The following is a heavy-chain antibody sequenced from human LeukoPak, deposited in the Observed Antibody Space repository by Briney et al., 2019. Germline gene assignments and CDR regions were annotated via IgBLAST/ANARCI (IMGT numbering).Heavy chain of an antibody. CDR3: ARRGGILNGYYDY. D-gene: IGHD3-9*01. CDR2: ISSGGTYI. Sequence: GGSLRLSCATSGFTFSIYTMNWVRQAPGKGLEWVSCISSGGTYIYNADSVKGRFTISRDNAKNSLYLQMNSLRAEDTAVYYCARRGGILNGYYDYWGQGTLVTVSS. J-gene: IGHJ4*02. CDR1: GFTFSIYT. V-gene: IGHV3-21*04.